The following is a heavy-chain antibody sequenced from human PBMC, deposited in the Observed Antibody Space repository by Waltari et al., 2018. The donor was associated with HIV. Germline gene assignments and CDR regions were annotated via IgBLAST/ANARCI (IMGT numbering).Heavy chain of an antibody. V-gene: IGHV4-61*02. J-gene: IGHJ4*02. CDR1: GGSISSGTYY. D-gene: IGHD5-18*01. CDR3: AREDTAMVYYFDY. CDR2: IYTSGST. Sequence: QVQLQESGPGLVKPSQTLSLTCTVSGGSISSGTYYWNLIRQPAGKGLEWIGRIYTSGSTNYNPSLKSRVTISVDTSKNQFSLKLSSVTAADTAVYYCAREDTAMVYYFDYWGQGTLVTVSS.